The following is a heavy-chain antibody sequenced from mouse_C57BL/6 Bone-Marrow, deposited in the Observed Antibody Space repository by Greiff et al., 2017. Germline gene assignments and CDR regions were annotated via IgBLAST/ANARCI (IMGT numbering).Heavy chain of an antibody. D-gene: IGHD2-2*01. J-gene: IGHJ4*01. CDR2: IYPGDGDT. CDR1: GYAFSSSW. Sequence: QVQLQQSGPELVKPGASVKISCKASGYAFSSSWMNWVKQRPGKGLEWIGRIYPGDGDTNYNGTFKGKATLTADKSSSTAYMQLSSLTSEDSAVYFCARRRWLRAMDYWGQGTSVTVSS. CDR3: ARRRWLRAMDY. V-gene: IGHV1-82*01.